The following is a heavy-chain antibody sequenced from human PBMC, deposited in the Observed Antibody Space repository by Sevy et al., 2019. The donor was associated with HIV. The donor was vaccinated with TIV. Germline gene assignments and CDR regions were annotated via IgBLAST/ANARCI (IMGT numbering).Heavy chain of an antibody. CDR2: IYSDETT. V-gene: IGHV3-66*01. D-gene: IGHD5-18*01. CDR1: GFTVSTNY. CDR3: ARGKSGYGYALNY. J-gene: IGHJ4*02. Sequence: GGSLRLSCAASGFTVSTNYMSWVRQAPGKGLEWVSVIYSDETTYHADSVKDRFTISRDNSKNMLYLQMSSLRAEDTAIYYCARGKSGYGYALNYWGQGTLVTVSS.